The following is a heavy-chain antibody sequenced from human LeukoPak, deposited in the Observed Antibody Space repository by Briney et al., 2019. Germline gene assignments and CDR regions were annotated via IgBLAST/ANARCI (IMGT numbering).Heavy chain of an antibody. V-gene: IGHV4-30-2*01. D-gene: IGHD3-10*01. CDR3: ARDLYYGSGRINWFDP. Sequence: SETLSLTCTVSGGSISSGGYYWSWIRQPPGKGLEWIGCIYHSGSTYYNPSLKSRVTISVDRSKNQFSLKLSSVTAADTAVYYCARDLYYGSGRINWFDPWGQGTLVTVSS. CDR1: GGSISSGGYY. J-gene: IGHJ5*02. CDR2: IYHSGST.